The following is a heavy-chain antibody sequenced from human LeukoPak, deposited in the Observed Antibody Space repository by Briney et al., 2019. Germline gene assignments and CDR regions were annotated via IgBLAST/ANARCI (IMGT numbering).Heavy chain of an antibody. CDR1: GGSISSSNW. D-gene: IGHD2-2*01. CDR3: ARRVVPAAWGGWFDP. V-gene: IGHV4-4*02. CDR2: IYHSGST. Sequence: SETLSLTCAVSGGSISSSNWWSWVRQPPGKGLEWIGYIYHSGSTYYNPSLKSRVTISVDRSKNQFSLKLSSVTAADTAVYYCARRVVPAAWGGWFDPWGQGTLVTVSS. J-gene: IGHJ5*02.